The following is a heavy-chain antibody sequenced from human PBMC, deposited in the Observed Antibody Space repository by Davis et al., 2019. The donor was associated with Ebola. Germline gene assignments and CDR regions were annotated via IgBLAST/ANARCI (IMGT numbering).Heavy chain of an antibody. J-gene: IGHJ4*02. V-gene: IGHV4-59*13. D-gene: IGHD2-2*01. Sequence: PSETLSLTCSVSGASITDLYWSWIRQPPGKGLEWIGYIYRTGSTNFNPPLKSRVTFSVDASKNQFSLMLSSVTEADTAVYYCARGGPSSRYFDYWGQGTLVTVSS. CDR2: IYRTGST. CDR3: ARGGPSSRYFDY. CDR1: GASITDLY.